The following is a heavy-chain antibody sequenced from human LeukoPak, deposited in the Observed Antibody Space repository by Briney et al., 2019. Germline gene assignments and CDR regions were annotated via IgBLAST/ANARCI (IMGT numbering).Heavy chain of an antibody. Sequence: SETLSLTCAVYGGSFSGYYWSWIRQPPGKGLGWIGEINHSGSTNYNPSLKSRVTISVDTSKNQFSLKLSSVTAADTAVYYCARGSTFDPWGQGTLVTVSS. CDR1: GGSFSGYY. V-gene: IGHV4-34*01. J-gene: IGHJ5*02. CDR2: INHSGST. CDR3: ARGSTFDP.